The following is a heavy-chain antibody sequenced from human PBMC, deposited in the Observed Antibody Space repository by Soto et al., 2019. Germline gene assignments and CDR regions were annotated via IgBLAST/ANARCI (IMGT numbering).Heavy chain of an antibody. D-gene: IGHD3-16*01. J-gene: IGHJ4*02. CDR2: IRNKPNSYTT. Sequence: GGSLRLSCTASGFNFSDHYMDWVRQAPGKGLEWVGRIRNKPNSYTTEYAASVKGRFTISRDDSKRSLYLQMNSLKTEDTAMYFCARGRMNTAVYYFDYWGQGTLVTVSS. CDR1: GFNFSDHY. V-gene: IGHV3-72*01. CDR3: ARGRMNTAVYYFDY.